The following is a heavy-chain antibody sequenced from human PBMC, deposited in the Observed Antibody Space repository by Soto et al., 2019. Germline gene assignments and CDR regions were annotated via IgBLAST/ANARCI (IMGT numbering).Heavy chain of an antibody. D-gene: IGHD2-2*01. J-gene: IGHJ3*02. CDR2: IIPMFGTA. Sequence: QVQLVQSGAEVKKPGSSVKVSCKASGGTFSNYAINWVRQAPGQGLEWMGGIIPMFGTANYAQNYQARVTITAEESTGTAHMELSSLRSEDTAVYFLAPFSVGGPARSGAFDIWGQGTMVTVSS. CDR1: GGTFSNYA. CDR3: APFSVGGPARSGAFDI. V-gene: IGHV1-69*01.